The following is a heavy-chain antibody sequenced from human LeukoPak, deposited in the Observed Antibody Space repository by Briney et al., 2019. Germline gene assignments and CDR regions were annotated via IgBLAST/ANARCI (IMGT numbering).Heavy chain of an antibody. Sequence: GGSLRLSCAASGFTFSNYWMSWVRQAPGKGLEWVANIKQDGSEKYYVDSVKGRFTISRDNAKNSLYLQMNSLRAEDTAVYYCASTYYGSGSYYWGQGTLVTVSS. CDR1: GFTFSNYW. CDR2: IKQDGSEK. CDR3: ASTYYGSGSYY. V-gene: IGHV3-7*01. J-gene: IGHJ4*02. D-gene: IGHD3-10*01.